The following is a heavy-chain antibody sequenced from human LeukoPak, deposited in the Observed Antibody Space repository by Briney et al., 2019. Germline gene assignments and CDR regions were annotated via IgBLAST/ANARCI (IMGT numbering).Heavy chain of an antibody. Sequence: AASVKVSCKASGYTFSTSDINWVRQVTAQGLEWMGWMNPYSGNAGYAQKFQDRVTMTRDTSIHAAYMELTSLRSEDTSVYYCARRYRGDMEGSFDYWGQGNLVTVSS. CDR3: ARRYRGDMEGSFDY. J-gene: IGHJ4*02. CDR2: MNPYSGNA. D-gene: IGHD5-12*01. CDR1: GYTFSTSD. V-gene: IGHV1-8*01.